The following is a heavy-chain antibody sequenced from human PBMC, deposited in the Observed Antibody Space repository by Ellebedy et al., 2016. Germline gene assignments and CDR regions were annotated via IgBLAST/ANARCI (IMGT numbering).Heavy chain of an antibody. CDR3: ARVGRNYGGNSGVAFDI. Sequence: SETLSLTXAVSGGSISSGGYSWSWIRQPPGKGLEWIGYIYHSASTYYNPSLKSRVTISVDRSKNQFSLKLSSVTAADTAVYYCARVGRNYGGNSGVAFDIWGQGTMVTVSS. D-gene: IGHD4-23*01. V-gene: IGHV4-30-2*01. CDR2: IYHSAST. CDR1: GGSISSGGYS. J-gene: IGHJ3*02.